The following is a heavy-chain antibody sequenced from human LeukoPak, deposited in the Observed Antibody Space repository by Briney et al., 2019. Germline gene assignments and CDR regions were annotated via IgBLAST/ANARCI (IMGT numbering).Heavy chain of an antibody. CDR3: ARGRYGSSLAAYYFDY. CDR1: GFTFSSYG. V-gene: IGHV3-30*02. D-gene: IGHD6-13*01. Sequence: PGGSLRLSCAASGFTFSSYGMHWVRQAPGKGLEWVAFIRYDGSNKYYADSVKGRFTISRDNSKNTLYLQMGSLRAEDMAVYYCARGRYGSSLAAYYFDYWGQGTLVTVSS. J-gene: IGHJ4*02. CDR2: IRYDGSNK.